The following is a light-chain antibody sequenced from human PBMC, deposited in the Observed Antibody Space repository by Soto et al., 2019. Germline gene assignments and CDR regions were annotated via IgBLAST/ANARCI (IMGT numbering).Light chain of an antibody. CDR3: SSYGSTSTRYV. CDR1: SSDVGGYNY. CDR2: EVS. V-gene: IGLV2-14*01. Sequence: QSVLTQPASVSGSPGQSITISCTGTSSDVGGYNYVSWYQQHPGKAPKLMIYEVSNRPSGVSNRISGSKSGNTASLTISGLQAEDEGDYFCSSYGSTSTRYVFGTGTKLTVL. J-gene: IGLJ1*01.